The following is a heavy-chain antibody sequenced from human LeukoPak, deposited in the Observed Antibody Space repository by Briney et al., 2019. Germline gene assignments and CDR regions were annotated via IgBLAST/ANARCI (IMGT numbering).Heavy chain of an antibody. Sequence: GGSLRLSCAASGFTFSSYSMNWVRQAPGKGLEWVSYISSSSSTIYYADSVKGRFTISRDNAKNSLYLQMNSLKTEDTAVYYCTSPNYDILTGYYTESWFDPWGQGTLVTVSS. V-gene: IGHV3-48*01. J-gene: IGHJ5*02. CDR3: TSPNYDILTGYYTESWFDP. D-gene: IGHD3-9*01. CDR1: GFTFSSYS. CDR2: ISSSSSTI.